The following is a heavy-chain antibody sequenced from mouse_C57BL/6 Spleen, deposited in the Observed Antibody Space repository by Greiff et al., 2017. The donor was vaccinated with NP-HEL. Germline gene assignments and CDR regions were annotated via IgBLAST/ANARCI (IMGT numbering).Heavy chain of an antibody. V-gene: IGHV1-69*01. J-gene: IGHJ4*01. Sequence: QVQLQQPGAELVMPGASVKLSCKASGYTFTSYWMHWVKQRPGQGLEWIGEIDPSDSYTNYNQKFKGKSTLTVDKSSSTAYMQLSSLTSEDSAVYYCARPLTGTYGYAMDYWGQGTSVTVSS. CDR1: GYTFTSYW. CDR2: IDPSDSYT. D-gene: IGHD4-1*01. CDR3: ARPLTGTYGYAMDY.